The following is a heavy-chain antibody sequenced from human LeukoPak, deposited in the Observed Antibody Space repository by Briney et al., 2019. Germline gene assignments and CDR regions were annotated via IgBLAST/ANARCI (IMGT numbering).Heavy chain of an antibody. CDR1: GFTFSSYW. CDR2: IKQDGSEK. CDR3: ARVADYYDSSGFDY. D-gene: IGHD3-22*01. V-gene: IGHV3-7*01. J-gene: IGHJ4*02. Sequence: LTGGSLRLSCAASGFTFSSYWMSWVRQAPGKGLEWVANIKQDGSEKYYVDSVKGRFTISRDKAKNSLYLQMNSLRAEDTAVYYCARVADYYDSSGFDYWGQGTLVTVSS.